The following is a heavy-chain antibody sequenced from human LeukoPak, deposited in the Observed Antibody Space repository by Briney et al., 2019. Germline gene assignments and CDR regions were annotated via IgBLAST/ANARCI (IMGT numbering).Heavy chain of an antibody. D-gene: IGHD3-3*01. CDR3: AKLGVWSGYTN. J-gene: IGHJ4*02. V-gene: IGHV3-23*01. CDR2: ISGSGGST. CDR1: GFTFNTYW. Sequence: GGSLRLSCVASGFTFNTYWMTWVRQAPGKGLEWVSAISGSGGSTYYADSVKGRFTISRDNSKNTLYLQMNSLRAEDTAVYYCAKLGVWSGYTNWGQGTLVTVSS.